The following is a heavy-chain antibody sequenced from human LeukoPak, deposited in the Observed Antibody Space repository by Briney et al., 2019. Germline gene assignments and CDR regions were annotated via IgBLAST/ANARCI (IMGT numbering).Heavy chain of an antibody. D-gene: IGHD2-2*01. CDR1: GYSLTELS. Sequence: ASVRVSCKVSGYSLTELSMQWVRQAPGKGLECLGGFDPEEAKMVYAQKFQGRVTMTTDTSTSTVYMELTSLRSDDTAVYYCARGEVSASLYYFDFWGQGTLVTVS. CDR3: ARGEVSASLYYFDF. CDR2: FDPEEAKM. J-gene: IGHJ4*02. V-gene: IGHV1-24*01.